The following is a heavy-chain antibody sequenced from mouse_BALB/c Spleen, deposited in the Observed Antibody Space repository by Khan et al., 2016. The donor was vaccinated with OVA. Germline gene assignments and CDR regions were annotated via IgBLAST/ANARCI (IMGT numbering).Heavy chain of an antibody. CDR1: GFTFRDYY. Sequence: EVELVESGGGLVQPGGSLKLSCATAGFTFRDYYMYWVRQTPEKRLEWVAYISNGGGSTYYPDTVKGRFTISRDNAKNTLYLQMSRLKSEDTAMYYAARHGYGKGDAMDYWGQGTSVTVSS. V-gene: IGHV5-12*02. CDR3: ARHGYGKGDAMDY. CDR2: ISNGGGST. J-gene: IGHJ4*01. D-gene: IGHD2-10*02.